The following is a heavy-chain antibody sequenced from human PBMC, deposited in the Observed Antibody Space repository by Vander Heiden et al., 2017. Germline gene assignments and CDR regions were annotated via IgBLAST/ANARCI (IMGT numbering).Heavy chain of an antibody. V-gene: IGHV3-23*01. D-gene: IGHD3-16*02. CDR3: AKELSYDYVWGSYRTQ. Sequence: EVQLLESGGGLVQPGGSLRLSCAASGFTFSSYAMSWVRQAPGKGLEWVSAISGSGGSTYYEDSVKGRFTISRDNSKNTLYLQMNSLRAEDTAVYYCAKELSYDYVWGSYRTQWGQGTLVTVSS. CDR1: GFTFSSYA. J-gene: IGHJ4*02. CDR2: ISGSGGST.